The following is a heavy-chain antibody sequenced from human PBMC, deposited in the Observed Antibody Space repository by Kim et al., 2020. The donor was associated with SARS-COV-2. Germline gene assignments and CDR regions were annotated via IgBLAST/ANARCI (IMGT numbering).Heavy chain of an antibody. CDR2: ISGSGGST. V-gene: IGHV3-23*01. D-gene: IGHD6-13*01. J-gene: IGHJ2*01. Sequence: GGSLRLSCAASGFTFSSYAMSWVRQAPGKGLEWVSAISGSGGSTYYADSVKGRFTISRDNSKNTLYLQMNSLRAEDTAVYYCANPGEGIAAAGRYFDLWGRGTLVTVSS. CDR3: ANPGEGIAAAGRYFDL. CDR1: GFTFSSYA.